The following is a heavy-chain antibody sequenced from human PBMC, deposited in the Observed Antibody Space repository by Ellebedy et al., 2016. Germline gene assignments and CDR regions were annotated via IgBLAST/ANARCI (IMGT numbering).Heavy chain of an antibody. Sequence: ESLKISXAASGLTFSSQAMSWVRQPPGKGLEWIGEIIQSGSTKYNPSLKSRVSISIDTSKDQFSLKLSSVTAADTAVYYCARVGAHYYYYIDVWGKGTTVTVSS. CDR3: ARVGAHYYYYIDV. D-gene: IGHD6-6*01. J-gene: IGHJ6*03. V-gene: IGHV4-34*12. CDR1: GLTFSSQA. CDR2: IIQSGST.